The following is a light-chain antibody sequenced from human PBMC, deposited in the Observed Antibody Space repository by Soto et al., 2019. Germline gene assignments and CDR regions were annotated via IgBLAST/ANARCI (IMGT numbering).Light chain of an antibody. Sequence: QSALTQPRSVTGSPGQSVTISCTGSSSDVGDYTYVSWYQQHPGKAPKLIIHDVNKRPSGVPDRFSGSKSGNTASLTISGLQAEDEADYHCYSYAGSYTWVFGGGTQLTVL. CDR3: YSYAGSYTWV. V-gene: IGLV2-11*01. J-gene: IGLJ3*02. CDR2: DVN. CDR1: SSDVGDYTY.